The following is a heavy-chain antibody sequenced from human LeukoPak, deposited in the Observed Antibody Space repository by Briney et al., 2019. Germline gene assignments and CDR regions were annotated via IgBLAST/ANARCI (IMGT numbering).Heavy chain of an antibody. CDR2: IHYSGST. Sequence: SETVSLTCSVSGGSFSPYYWNWLRQSPGKGLEWLGYIHYSGSTKYNPSLESRVTISVDTSRNQFSLKLNSVTAADTGVYYCARDDSDYDDAFLIWGQGTMVSVSS. V-gene: IGHV4-59*01. CDR3: ARDDSDYDDAFLI. D-gene: IGHD5-12*01. CDR1: GGSFSPYY. J-gene: IGHJ3*02.